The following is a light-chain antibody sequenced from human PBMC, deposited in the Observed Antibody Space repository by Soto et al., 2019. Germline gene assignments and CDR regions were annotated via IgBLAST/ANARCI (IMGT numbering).Light chain of an antibody. CDR2: DVS. V-gene: IGLV2-14*01. CDR1: SSDVGGYNY. CDR3: SSYTSINTLV. J-gene: IGLJ2*01. Sequence: QSALTQPASVSGSPGQSITISCTGTSSDVGGYNYVSWYQQHPDKAPKLMIYDVSNRPSRVSNRFSCSKSGNTASLTISGLQAEDEDDYYCSSYTSINTLVFGGGTKLTVL.